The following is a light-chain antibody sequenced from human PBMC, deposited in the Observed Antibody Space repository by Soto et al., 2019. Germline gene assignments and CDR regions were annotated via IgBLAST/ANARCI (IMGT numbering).Light chain of an antibody. V-gene: IGKV3-11*01. CDR3: QHGSDWPPFT. Sequence: EIVLTQSPASLSLSPGERATLSCRASQSVNSNLAWYQHKPGQAPRLLIYAASNRATGIPARFSGSGSGTDFTLTVSSLEPEDFAVYYCQHGSDWPPFTFGQGTRLE. J-gene: IGKJ5*01. CDR2: AAS. CDR1: QSVNSN.